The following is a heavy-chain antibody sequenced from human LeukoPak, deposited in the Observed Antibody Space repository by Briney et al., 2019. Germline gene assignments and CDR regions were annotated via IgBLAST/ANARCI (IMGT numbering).Heavy chain of an antibody. CDR1: GFTFSDYY. CDR2: ISSSGSTI. J-gene: IGHJ4*02. Sequence: GGSLRLSCAASGFTFSDYYMSWIRQAPGKGLEWVSYISSSGSTIYYADSVKGRFTISRDNAKNSLYLQMNSLRAEDTAVYYCAKASDFGGDYFDYWGQGTLVTVSS. V-gene: IGHV3-11*04. D-gene: IGHD3-10*01. CDR3: AKASDFGGDYFDY.